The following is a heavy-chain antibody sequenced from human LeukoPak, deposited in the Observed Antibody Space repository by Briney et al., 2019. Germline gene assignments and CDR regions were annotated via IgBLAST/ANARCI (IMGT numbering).Heavy chain of an antibody. D-gene: IGHD3-22*01. J-gene: IGHJ3*02. CDR3: ARAEGYYDSSGNDAFDI. CDR2: ISYDGSNK. Sequence: PGGSLRLSCAASGFTFSRYAMHWVRQAPGKGLEWVAVISYDGSNKYYADSVKGRFTISRDNSKNTLYLQMNSLRAEDTAVYYCARAEGYYDSSGNDAFDIWGQGTMVTVSS. V-gene: IGHV3-30-3*01. CDR1: GFTFSRYA.